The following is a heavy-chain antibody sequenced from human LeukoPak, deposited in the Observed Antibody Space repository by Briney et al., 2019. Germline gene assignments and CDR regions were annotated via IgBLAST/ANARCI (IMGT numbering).Heavy chain of an antibody. J-gene: IGHJ4*02. CDR1: GGSIRNYY. Sequence: PSETLSLTCTVSGGSIRNYYWSWIRQPPGKGLEWIGYIYYSGSTNYNPSLKSRVTISVDTSKNQFSLKLSSVTAANTAVYYCARDRQWLGLDYWGQGTLVTVSS. CDR2: IYYSGST. D-gene: IGHD6-19*01. CDR3: ARDRQWLGLDY. V-gene: IGHV4-59*01.